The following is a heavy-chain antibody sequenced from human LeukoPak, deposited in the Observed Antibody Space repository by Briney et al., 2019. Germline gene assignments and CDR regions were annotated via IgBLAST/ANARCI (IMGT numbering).Heavy chain of an antibody. Sequence: QSGGSLRLSCAASGFTFSSYGMHWVRQAPGKGLEWVAVIWYDGSNKYYADSVKGRFTISRDNSKNTLYLQMNSLRAEDTAVYYCARAGRYCSSTSCYYGGSGVDYWGQGTLVTVSS. CDR3: ARAGRYCSSTSCYYGGSGVDY. CDR1: GFTFSSYG. CDR2: IWYDGSNK. D-gene: IGHD2-2*01. V-gene: IGHV3-33*01. J-gene: IGHJ4*02.